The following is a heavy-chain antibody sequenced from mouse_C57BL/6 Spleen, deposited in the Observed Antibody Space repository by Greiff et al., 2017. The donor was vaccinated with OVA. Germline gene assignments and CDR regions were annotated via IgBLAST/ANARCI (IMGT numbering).Heavy chain of an antibody. CDR1: GYAFSSSW. V-gene: IGHV1-82*01. J-gene: IGHJ2*01. Sequence: VQLKESGPELVKPGASVKISCKASGYAFSSSWMNWVKQRPGRGLEWIGRIYPGDGDTNYNGKFKGKATLTADKSSSTAYMQLSSLTSEDSAVYFCARGAVVPDYWGQGTTLTVSS. CDR3: ARGAVVPDY. CDR2: IYPGDGDT. D-gene: IGHD1-1*01.